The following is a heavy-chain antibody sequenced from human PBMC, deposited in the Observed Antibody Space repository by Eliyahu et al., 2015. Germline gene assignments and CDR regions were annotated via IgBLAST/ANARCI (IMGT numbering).Heavy chain of an antibody. Sequence: QVQLVESGGGVVQPGRSXXLXCAAAGFTXSSYGMXWVRQAPGKGLEWVAVIWYDGSNKYYADSVKGRFTISRDNSKNTLYLQMNSLRAEDTAVYYCARVESSFDRPNQMPGHWGQGTLVTVSS. V-gene: IGHV3-33*01. J-gene: IGHJ4*02. CDR1: GFTXSSYG. CDR2: IWYDGSNK. D-gene: IGHD3-22*01. CDR3: ARVESSFDRPNQMPGH.